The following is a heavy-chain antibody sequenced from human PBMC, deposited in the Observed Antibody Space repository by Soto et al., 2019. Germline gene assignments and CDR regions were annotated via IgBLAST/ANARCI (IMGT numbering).Heavy chain of an antibody. V-gene: IGHV3-23*01. CDR1: GFTFSSYA. CDR3: AKDRSLYYYDSSGYSSFDY. J-gene: IGHJ4*02. Sequence: PGGSLRLSCAASGFTFSSYAMSWVRQAPGKGVEWVSAISGSGGSTYYADSVKGRFTISRDNSKNTLYLQMDSLRAEDTAVYYCAKDRSLYYYDSSGYSSFDYWGQGTLVTVSS. CDR2: ISGSGGST. D-gene: IGHD3-22*01.